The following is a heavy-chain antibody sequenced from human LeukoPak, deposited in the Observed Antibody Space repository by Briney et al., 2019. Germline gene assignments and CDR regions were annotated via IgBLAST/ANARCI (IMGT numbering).Heavy chain of an antibody. CDR3: AKERGSGYHYFDY. J-gene: IGHJ4*02. D-gene: IGHD3-22*01. V-gene: IGHV3-23*01. CDR1: GFTFSSYA. CDR2: ISTSGESA. Sequence: RGSPRLSCTASGFTFSSYAMSWVRQAPGRGLEWVSVISTSGESAYYADSVKGRFTISRDNSKNTLYLQMNSLRAEDTAVYYCAKERGSGYHYFDYWGQGTLVTVSS.